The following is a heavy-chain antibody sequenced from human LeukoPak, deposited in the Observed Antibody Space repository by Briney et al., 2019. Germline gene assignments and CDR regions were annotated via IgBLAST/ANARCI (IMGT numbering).Heavy chain of an antibody. V-gene: IGHV3-30*04. CDR1: GFTFSSYA. CDR2: ISYDGSNK. J-gene: IGHJ4*02. CDR3: ARDPLAGGWYDY. Sequence: GRSLRLSCAASGFTFSSYAMHWVRQAPGKGLEWVAVISYDGSNKYYADSVKGRFTISRDNSENTLYLQMNSLRAEDTAVYYCARDPLAGGWYDYWGQGTLVTVSS. D-gene: IGHD6-19*01.